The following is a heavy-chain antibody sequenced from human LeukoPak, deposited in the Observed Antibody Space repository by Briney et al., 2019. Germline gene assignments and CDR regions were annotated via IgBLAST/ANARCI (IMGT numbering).Heavy chain of an antibody. D-gene: IGHD3-3*01. V-gene: IGHV4-34*01. J-gene: IGHJ4*02. CDR1: GGSFSGYY. CDR2: ISSSGNT. Sequence: SETLSLTCAVYGGSFSGYYWSWIRQPPGKGLEWIGGISSSGNTYYNPSLKSRITISIDTSKNHFSLKLSSVTAADTAVYYCARLGAGPTYYDFWSGYSSFYFDYWGQGTLVTVSS. CDR3: ARLGAGPTYYDFWSGYSSFYFDY.